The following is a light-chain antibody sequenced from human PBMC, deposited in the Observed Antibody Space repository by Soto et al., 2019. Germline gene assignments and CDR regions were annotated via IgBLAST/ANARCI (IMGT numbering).Light chain of an antibody. V-gene: IGKV3-20*01. CDR1: QSVTSNY. CDR3: HQYGTFRIT. CDR2: GAS. J-gene: IGKJ5*01. Sequence: EIVLTQSPGTLSLSPGERATLSCRASQSVTSNYLAWYQQKPGQAPRLLISGASSRAAGISDKFSGSGSGTDFTLTISRLEPEDFAVYFCHQYGTFRITFGQGTRLEIK.